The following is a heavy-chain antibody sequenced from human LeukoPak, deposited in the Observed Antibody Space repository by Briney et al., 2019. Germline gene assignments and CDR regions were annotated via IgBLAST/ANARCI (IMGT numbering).Heavy chain of an antibody. J-gene: IGHJ4*02. Sequence: GGSLRLSCAASGFTFSSYAMSWVRQAPGKGLEWVSAISGSGGSTYYADSVKGRFTISRDDSKNTLYLQMNSLRAEDTAVYYCAKDLGYYYDSSGYGSDYWGQGTLVTVSS. CDR1: GFTFSSYA. CDR3: AKDLGYYYDSSGYGSDY. D-gene: IGHD3-22*01. CDR2: ISGSGGST. V-gene: IGHV3-23*01.